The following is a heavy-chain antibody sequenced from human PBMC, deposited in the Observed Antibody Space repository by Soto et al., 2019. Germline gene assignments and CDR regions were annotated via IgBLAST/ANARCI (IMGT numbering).Heavy chain of an antibody. CDR1: GYPFTDYY. Sequence: QVQLVQSGAEVRKPGASVKVSCKASGYPFTDYYIQWVRQAPGQGLEWLGWINPLTGGKKVAPKFQDWVTMTSDTSSTTAYMEMTRLTSDDTAVYYCARGITARLVYDYFYMDVWGKGTSVSVSS. V-gene: IGHV1-2*04. J-gene: IGHJ6*03. CDR2: INPLTGGK. D-gene: IGHD1-20*01. CDR3: ARGITARLVYDYFYMDV.